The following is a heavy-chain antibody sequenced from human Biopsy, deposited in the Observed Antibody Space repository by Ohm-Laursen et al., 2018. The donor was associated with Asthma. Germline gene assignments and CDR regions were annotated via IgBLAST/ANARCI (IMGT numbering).Heavy chain of an antibody. Sequence: TQTLTLPCSFSGFPLRSPRVGVGWIRQSPGKALEWLALIYWDDYNLFRPSLKRRLTITKDPSKNQVALTMTKMDPVDSGTYYCALSQDSGFDDHSPSWFDPWGQGTLVTVSS. CDR3: ALSQDSGFDDHSPSWFDP. J-gene: IGHJ5*02. CDR1: GFPLRSPRVG. CDR2: IYWDDYN. V-gene: IGHV2-5*02. D-gene: IGHD3-9*01.